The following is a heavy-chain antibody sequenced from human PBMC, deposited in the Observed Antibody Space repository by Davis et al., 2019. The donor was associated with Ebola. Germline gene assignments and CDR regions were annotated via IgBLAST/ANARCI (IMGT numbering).Heavy chain of an antibody. CDR3: ARGGSSSRWTFNI. CDR1: GDSISTGSYY. V-gene: IGHV4-61*09. CDR2: IYTSGST. D-gene: IGHD6-13*01. Sequence: SETLSLTCTVSGDSISTGSYYWSWIRQPAGKGLEWIGHIYTSGSTNYNLSLKSRVTISVDRSKNQFSLKLTSVTASDTAVYYCARGGSSSRWTFNIWGQGTMVTVPS. J-gene: IGHJ3*02.